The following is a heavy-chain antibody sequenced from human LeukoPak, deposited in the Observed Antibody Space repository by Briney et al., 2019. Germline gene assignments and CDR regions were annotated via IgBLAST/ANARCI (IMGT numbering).Heavy chain of an antibody. D-gene: IGHD1-26*01. V-gene: IGHV3-23*01. Sequence: GGSLRLSCAASGFIFKNYAMNWVRQAPGKGLEWVSAITSSGGSTYYADSVKGRFAISRDNSKNTLYLQMNSLKTEDTAVYYCTPLIVGATTWDDYWGQGTLVTVSS. CDR1: GFIFKNYA. J-gene: IGHJ4*02. CDR3: TPLIVGATTWDDY. CDR2: ITSSGGST.